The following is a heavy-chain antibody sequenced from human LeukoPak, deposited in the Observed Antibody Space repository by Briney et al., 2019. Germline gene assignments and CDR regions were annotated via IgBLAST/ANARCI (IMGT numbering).Heavy chain of an antibody. Sequence: SETLSPTCTVSGGSLRSYYWSWIRQPPGKGLEWIGYIYTSGSTNYNPSLKSRVTISVDTSKNQFSLKLSSVTAADTAVYYCARHGPRGYYVSSGYYSAYFDYWGQGALVTVSS. J-gene: IGHJ4*02. CDR3: ARHGPRGYYVSSGYYSAYFDY. D-gene: IGHD3-22*01. V-gene: IGHV4-4*09. CDR1: GGSLRSYY. CDR2: IYTSGST.